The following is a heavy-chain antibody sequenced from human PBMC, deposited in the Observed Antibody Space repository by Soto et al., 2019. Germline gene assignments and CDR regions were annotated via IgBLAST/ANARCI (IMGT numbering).Heavy chain of an antibody. CDR2: IYYSGST. J-gene: IGHJ5*02. CDR1: GGSISSYY. D-gene: IGHD3-22*01. V-gene: IGHV4-59*01. CDR3: ARVDYDSRYNWFDP. Sequence: SETLSLTCTVSGGSISSYYWSWIRQPPGKGLEWIGYIYYSGSTNYNPSLKSRVTISVDMSKNQFSLKLSSVTAADTAVYYCARVDYDSRYNWFDPWGQGTLVTVSS.